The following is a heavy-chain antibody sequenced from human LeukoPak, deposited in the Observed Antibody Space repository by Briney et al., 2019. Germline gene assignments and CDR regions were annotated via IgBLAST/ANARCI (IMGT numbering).Heavy chain of an antibody. Sequence: SETLSLTCTVSGGSISSGGYYWSWIRQPPGKGLEWIGYIYHSGSTYYNPSLKSRVTISVDRSKNQSSLKLTSVTAADTAVYYCARLLGSSGYAGDWYFDLWGPGALVTVSS. V-gene: IGHV4-30-2*01. CDR2: IYHSGST. D-gene: IGHD3-22*01. CDR3: ARLLGSSGYAGDWYFDL. CDR1: GGSISSGGYY. J-gene: IGHJ2*01.